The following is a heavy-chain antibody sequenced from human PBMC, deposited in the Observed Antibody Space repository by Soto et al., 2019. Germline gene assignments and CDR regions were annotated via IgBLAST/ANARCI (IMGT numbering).Heavy chain of an antibody. CDR3: TRGHITVTPFDY. V-gene: IGHV4-31*03. CDR1: GGSISSGGYY. D-gene: IGHD4-17*01. Sequence: QVQLQESDPGLVKPLQTLSLTCTVSGGSISSGGYYWSWIRQHPGKGLEWIGYIYYSGSTYYNPSLKSRVTISVDTSKNQFSLKLSSVTAADTAVYYCTRGHITVTPFDYWCQGTLVTVSS. J-gene: IGHJ4*02. CDR2: IYYSGST.